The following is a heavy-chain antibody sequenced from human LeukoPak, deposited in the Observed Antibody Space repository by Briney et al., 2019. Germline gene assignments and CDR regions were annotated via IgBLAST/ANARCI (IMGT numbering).Heavy chain of an antibody. CDR2: IYPGDSDT. CDR3: ARQIVVPSQGVDFDL. V-gene: IGHV5-51*01. D-gene: IGHD2-2*01. CDR1: GYSFTSYW. J-gene: IGHJ2*01. Sequence: PGESLKISCKGSGYSFTSYWIGWVRQMPGKGLEWMGIIYPGDSDTRYSPSFQGQVTISADKSISTAYLQWSSLKASDTAMYYCARQIVVPSQGVDFDLWGRGTLVTVSS.